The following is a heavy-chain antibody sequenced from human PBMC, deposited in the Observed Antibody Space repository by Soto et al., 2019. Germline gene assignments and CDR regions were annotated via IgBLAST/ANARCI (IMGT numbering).Heavy chain of an antibody. CDR3: ARDQRTMVRGVIKSYYYYYGMDV. J-gene: IGHJ6*02. CDR1: GYTFTIYG. V-gene: IGHV1-18*01. D-gene: IGHD3-10*01. Sequence: GASVKVSCKASGYTFTIYGISWVRQAPGQGLEWMGWISAYNGNTNYAQKLQGRVTMTTDTSTSTAYMELRSLRSDDTAVYYCARDQRTMVRGVIKSYYYYYGMDVWGQGTTVTVSS. CDR2: ISAYNGNT.